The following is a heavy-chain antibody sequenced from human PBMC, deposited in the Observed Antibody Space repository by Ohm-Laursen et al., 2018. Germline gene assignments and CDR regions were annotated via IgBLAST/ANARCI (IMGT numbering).Heavy chain of an antibody. CDR2: IYHSGST. V-gene: IGHV4-38-2*01. Sequence: PGTLSLTWAVSGYSISSGYYWGWIRQPPGKGLEWIGSIYHSGSTYYNPSLKSRVTISVDTSKNQFSLKLSSVTAADTAVYYCARGDLRFDYWGQGTLVTVSS. D-gene: IGHD1-26*01. CDR3: ARGDLRFDY. CDR1: GYSISSGYY. J-gene: IGHJ4*02.